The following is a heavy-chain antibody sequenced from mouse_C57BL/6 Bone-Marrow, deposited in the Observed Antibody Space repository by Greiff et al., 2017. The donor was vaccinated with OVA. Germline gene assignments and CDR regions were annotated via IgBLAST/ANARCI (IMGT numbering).Heavy chain of an antibody. CDR2: IDPSDSET. V-gene: IGHV1-52*01. CDR3: ARNYGIIPYFDY. D-gene: IGHD1-1*01. CDR1: GYTFTSYW. J-gene: IGHJ2*01. Sequence: QVQLQQPGAELVRPGSSVKLSCKASGYTFTSYWMHWVKQRPIQGLEWIGNIDPSDSETHSNQKFKDKATLTVDKSSSTAYMQLSTLTSEDSAFYYCARNYGIIPYFDYWGQGTTLTVSA.